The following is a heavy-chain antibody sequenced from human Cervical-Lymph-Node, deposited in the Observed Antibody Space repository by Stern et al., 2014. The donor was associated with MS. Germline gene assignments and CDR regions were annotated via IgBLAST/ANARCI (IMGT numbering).Heavy chain of an antibody. CDR3: ARDFGL. Sequence: QLVESGGDLVQPGGSLRLSCAASGFTFNRYTMNWVRPTPGKGLEWVAYISTSGRVIYYADSVEGRFIISRDNAKNSLFLQMNSLRVDDTAVYYCARDFGLWGQGTPVTVSS. D-gene: IGHD3-16*01. V-gene: IGHV3-48*01. CDR2: ISTSGRVI. J-gene: IGHJ4*02. CDR1: GFTFNRYT.